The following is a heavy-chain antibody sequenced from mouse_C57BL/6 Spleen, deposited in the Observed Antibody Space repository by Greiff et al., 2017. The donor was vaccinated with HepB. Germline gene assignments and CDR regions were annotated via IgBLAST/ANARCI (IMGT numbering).Heavy chain of an antibody. CDR3: TRIYYGNYGDYAMDY. CDR2: IDPEDGDT. CDR1: GFNIKDYY. D-gene: IGHD2-1*01. V-gene: IGHV14-1*01. Sequence: VQLKQSGAELVRPGASVKLSCTASGFNIKDYYMHWVKQRPEQGLEWIGRIDPEDGDTEYAPKFQGKATMTADTSSNTAYLQLSSLTSEDTAVYYCTRIYYGNYGDYAMDYWGQGTSVTVSS. J-gene: IGHJ4*01.